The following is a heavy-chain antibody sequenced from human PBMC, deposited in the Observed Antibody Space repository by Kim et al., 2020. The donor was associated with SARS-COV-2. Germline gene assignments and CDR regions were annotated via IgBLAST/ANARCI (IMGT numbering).Heavy chain of an antibody. V-gene: IGHV3-21*01. CDR1: GFTFSTYS. J-gene: IGHJ1*01. Sequence: GGSLRLSCAASGFTFSTYSMNWVRQAPGKGLEWVSSISSSSSYIYDADSVKGRFTISRDNAKHSLYLQMNSLRAEDTAVYYCAGRMTTMTTVEYFQHWG. D-gene: IGHD4-17*01. CDR3: AGRMTTMTTVEYFQH. CDR2: ISSSSSYI.